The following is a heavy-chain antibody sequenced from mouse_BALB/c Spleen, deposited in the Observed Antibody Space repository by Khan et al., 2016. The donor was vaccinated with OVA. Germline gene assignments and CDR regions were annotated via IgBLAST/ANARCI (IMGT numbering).Heavy chain of an antibody. J-gene: IGHJ4*01. CDR2: ILSDGNT. D-gene: IGHD2-10*01. CDR1: GFSLTNYG. Sequence: VELVESGPGLAAPSQSLSITCTISGFSLTNYGVHWVRQPLGKGLVWLVVILSDGNTNYNSPLKSRLTFTKDNSQSQVFLKIYSLHTDDTAIYFCARQPYYHYNIMDYWGQGTTVTVSS. CDR3: ARQPYYHYNIMDY. V-gene: IGHV2-6-1*01.